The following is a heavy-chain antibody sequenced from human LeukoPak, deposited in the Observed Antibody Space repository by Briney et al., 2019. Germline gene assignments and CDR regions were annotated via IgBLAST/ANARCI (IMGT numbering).Heavy chain of an antibody. Sequence: GESLKISCKGSGYSFTSYWIGWVRQMPGKGLEWMGIIYPGDSDTRYGPSFQGQVTISADKSISTAYLQWSSLKASDTAMYYCARTFYDILTGYDYWGQGTLVTVSS. D-gene: IGHD3-9*01. CDR1: GYSFTSYW. CDR3: ARTFYDILTGYDY. V-gene: IGHV5-51*01. J-gene: IGHJ4*02. CDR2: IYPGDSDT.